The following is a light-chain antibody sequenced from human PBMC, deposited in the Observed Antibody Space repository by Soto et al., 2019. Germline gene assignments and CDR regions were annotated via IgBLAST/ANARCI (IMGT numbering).Light chain of an antibody. Sequence: QSALTQPASVSGSPGQSITISCTGTSSDVGTYNYVSWYQHHPGEAPKLIIYDDNKRPSGIPDRFSGSKSGTSATLDITGFQTGDEADYYCGSWDSSLSAYVFGTGTKVTVL. J-gene: IGLJ1*01. CDR3: GSWDSSLSAYV. CDR2: DDN. V-gene: IGLV1-51*01. CDR1: SSDVGTYNY.